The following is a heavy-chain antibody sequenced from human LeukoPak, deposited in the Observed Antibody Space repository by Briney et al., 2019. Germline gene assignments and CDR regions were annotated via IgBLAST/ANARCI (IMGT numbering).Heavy chain of an antibody. CDR2: MNPNSGNT. V-gene: IGHV1-8*01. Sequence: ASVTVSFTASGYTFTSYDINWVRQATGQGLEWMGWMNPNSGNTGYAQKFQGRVTMTRNTSISTAYMELSSLRSEDTAVYYCARGSAAYYDFWSGYWDYYYYGMDVWGQGTTVTVSS. CDR1: GYTFTSYD. J-gene: IGHJ6*02. CDR3: ARGSAAYYDFWSGYWDYYYYGMDV. D-gene: IGHD3-3*01.